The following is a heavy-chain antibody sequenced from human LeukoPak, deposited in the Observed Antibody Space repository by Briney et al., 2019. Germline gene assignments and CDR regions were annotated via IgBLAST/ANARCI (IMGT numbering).Heavy chain of an antibody. CDR1: GFTFSSYG. J-gene: IGHJ4*02. V-gene: IGHV3-30*18. CDR3: AKDYDFWSGYYLDDY. D-gene: IGHD3-3*01. CDR2: ISYDGSNK. Sequence: GRSLRLSCAASGFTFSSYGVHWVRQAPGKGLEWVAVISYDGSNKYYADSVKGRFTISRDNSKNTLYLQMNSLRAEDTAVYYCAKDYDFWSGYYLDDYWGQGTLVTVSS.